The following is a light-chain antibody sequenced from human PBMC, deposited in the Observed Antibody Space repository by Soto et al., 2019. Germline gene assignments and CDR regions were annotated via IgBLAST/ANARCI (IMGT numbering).Light chain of an antibody. CDR3: CSDAGTSSYL. Sequence: SALTQPASVSGSPGESITISCTRTNSDLGSFNFVSWYQQHPGKAPKVMIYEVAKRPSGTSDRFSGSKSGNTASLTISGLQVEDEADYYCCSDAGTSSYLFGTGTKVTVL. J-gene: IGLJ1*01. CDR2: EVA. V-gene: IGLV2-23*02. CDR1: NSDLGSFNF.